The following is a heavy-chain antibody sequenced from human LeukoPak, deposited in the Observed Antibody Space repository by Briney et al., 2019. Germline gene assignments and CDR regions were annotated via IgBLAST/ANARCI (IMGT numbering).Heavy chain of an antibody. CDR3: ARVGAVAGSYYCYGMDV. D-gene: IGHD6-19*01. CDR1: GGSFRGYY. CDR2: INHSGST. J-gene: IGHJ6*02. Sequence: PADTLSLTYAVYGGSFRGYYWSWIRQPPGRGLEWIGEINHSGSTNYNPSLKSRVTISVRTSKNQFSLKLSSLTDADTAVYYCARVGAVAGSYYCYGMDVWGQGTTVTVSS. V-gene: IGHV4-34*01.